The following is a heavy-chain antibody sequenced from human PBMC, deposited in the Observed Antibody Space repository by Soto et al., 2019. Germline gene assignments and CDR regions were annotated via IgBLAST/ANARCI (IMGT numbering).Heavy chain of an antibody. J-gene: IGHJ4*02. D-gene: IGHD6-13*01. V-gene: IGHV4-61*01. CDR2: IYYSRST. Sequence: ASETLSLTCTVSGGSVSSGTYYWSWIRQPPGKGLEWIGYIYYSRSTNYNPSLKSRVTISVDTSKNQFSLKLSSVTAADTAVYYCAREQQQLVHFDYWGQGTLVTVSS. CDR3: AREQQQLVHFDY. CDR1: GGSVSSGTYY.